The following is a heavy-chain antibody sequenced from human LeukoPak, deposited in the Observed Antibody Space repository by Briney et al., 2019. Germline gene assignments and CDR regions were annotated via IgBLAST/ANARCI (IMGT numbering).Heavy chain of an antibody. CDR1: GYSFTSYW. D-gene: IGHD3-3*01. J-gene: IGHJ5*02. Sequence: GESLKISCKGSGYSFTSYWIGWVRQMPGKGLEWMGIIYPGDSDTRYSPSFQGQVTISADKSISTAYLQWSSLKASDTAMYYRARQPLLEWLHGPDLNWFDPWGQGTLVTVSS. V-gene: IGHV5-51*01. CDR2: IYPGDSDT. CDR3: ARQPLLEWLHGPDLNWFDP.